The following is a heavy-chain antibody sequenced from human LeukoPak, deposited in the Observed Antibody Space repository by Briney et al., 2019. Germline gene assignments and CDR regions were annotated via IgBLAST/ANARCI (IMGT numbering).Heavy chain of an antibody. CDR2: FSGSGGST. CDR3: ARDRRGDNSGYSGRYYYYYIDV. D-gene: IGHD3-22*01. J-gene: IGHJ6*03. Sequence: GGSLRLSCAASGFTFSSYAMSWVRQAPGKGLEWVSAFSGSGGSTYYADSVKGRFTISRDNSKNTLYLQMNSLRAEDTAVYYCARDRRGDNSGYSGRYYYYYIDVWGKGTTVTVSS. V-gene: IGHV3-23*01. CDR1: GFTFSSYA.